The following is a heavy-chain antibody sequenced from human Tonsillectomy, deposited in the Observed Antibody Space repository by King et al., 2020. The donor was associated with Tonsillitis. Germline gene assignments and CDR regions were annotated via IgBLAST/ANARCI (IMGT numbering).Heavy chain of an antibody. Sequence: VQLVESGGALIQPGGSLRLSCAASGFTVSSNYMSWVRQAPGKGLEWVSVIYSGGSTYYADSVRGRFTISRDNSKNTLYLQMNSLRAEDTAVYYCARDSLLDPPLEYYYGMDVWGQGTTVTVSS. D-gene: IGHD2-15*01. V-gene: IGHV3-53*01. CDR2: IYSGGST. CDR3: ARDSLLDPPLEYYYGMDV. CDR1: GFTVSSNY. J-gene: IGHJ6*02.